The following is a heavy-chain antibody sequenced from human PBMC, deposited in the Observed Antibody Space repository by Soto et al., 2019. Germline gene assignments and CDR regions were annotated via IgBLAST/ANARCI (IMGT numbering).Heavy chain of an antibody. D-gene: IGHD5-18*01. CDR1: GFIFSNAW. J-gene: IGHJ4*02. CDR2: IKSKIDGGTT. CDR3: TTKAAGYTFGYFAY. V-gene: IGHV3-15*01. Sequence: VSLRLSCAASGFIFSNAWIHWVRQAPWKGLEWVGRIKSKIDGGTTDYAAPVKGRFTISRDDSKNTLFLQMSSLKAEDTAVYYCTTKAAGYTFGYFAYWGPGTLVTVSS.